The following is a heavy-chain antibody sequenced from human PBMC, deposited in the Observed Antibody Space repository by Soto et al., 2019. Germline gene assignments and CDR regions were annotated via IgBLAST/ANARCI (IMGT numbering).Heavy chain of an antibody. D-gene: IGHD3-22*01. CDR2: ISYDGSNK. V-gene: IGHV3-30*04. CDR3: ARDYYDSFFDY. J-gene: IGHJ4*02. Sequence: RQAPGKGLEWVAVISYDGSNKYYADSVKGRFTISRDNAKNSLYLQMNSLRAEDTAVYYCARDYYDSFFDYWGQGTLVTVSS.